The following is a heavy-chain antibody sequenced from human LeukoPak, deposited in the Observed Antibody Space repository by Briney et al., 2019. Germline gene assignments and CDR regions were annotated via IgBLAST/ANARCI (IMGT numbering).Heavy chain of an antibody. V-gene: IGHV4-39*07. CDR1: GGSINSTNYY. Sequence: PSETLSLTCTVSGGSINSTNYYWGWIRQPPGKGLEWIGNIYYSGRTYYNPSLKNRVTISVDTSKNQFSLKLSSVTAADTAVYYCASNPSYYYDSSGYYYIAYWGQGTLVTVSS. J-gene: IGHJ4*02. CDR2: IYYSGRT. D-gene: IGHD3-22*01. CDR3: ASNPSYYYDSSGYYYIAY.